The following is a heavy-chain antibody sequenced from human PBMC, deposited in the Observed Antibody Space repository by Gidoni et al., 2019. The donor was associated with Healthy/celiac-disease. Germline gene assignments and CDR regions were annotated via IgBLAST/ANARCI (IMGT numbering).Heavy chain of an antibody. CDR2: TYYRSKWYN. Sequence: QVQLQQSGPGLVKPSQTLSLTCSISGDSVSSNSAAWNWIRQSPSRGLEWLGRTYYRSKWYNDYAVSVKSRITINPDTAKNQFSLQLNSVTPEDTAVYYCARGTRTDYGNYWYFDLWGRGTLVTVSS. D-gene: IGHD4-17*01. CDR1: GDSVSSNSAA. J-gene: IGHJ2*01. CDR3: ARGTRTDYGNYWYFDL. V-gene: IGHV6-1*01.